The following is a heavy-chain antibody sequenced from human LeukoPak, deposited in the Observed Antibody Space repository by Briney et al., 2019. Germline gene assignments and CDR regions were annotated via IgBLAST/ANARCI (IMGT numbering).Heavy chain of an antibody. D-gene: IGHD2-21*01. Sequence: ASVKVSCKDYGDSFTSSVITWVPQAPGQGLEWMGWISSYNGNTNYAQKLQGRVTMTTDTSTSTAYMEPRSLRSDDTAVYYCARPFESSILYYPDYWGQGTLVTVSS. CDR2: ISSYNGNT. J-gene: IGHJ4*02. V-gene: IGHV1-18*01. CDR1: GDSFTSSV. CDR3: ARPFESSILYYPDY.